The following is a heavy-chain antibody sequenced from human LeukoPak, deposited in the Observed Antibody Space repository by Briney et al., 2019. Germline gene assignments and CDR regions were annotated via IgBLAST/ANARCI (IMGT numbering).Heavy chain of an antibody. CDR1: GFTFSSYA. CDR2: ISGSGGST. V-gene: IGHV3-23*01. J-gene: IGHJ4*02. Sequence: GGSLRHSCAASGFTFSSYAMSWVRQAPGKGLEWVSAISGSGGSTYYADSVKGRFTISRDNSKNTLYLQMNSLRAEDTAVYYCAKEGDIVLMVYAPVDFDYWGQGTLVTVSS. D-gene: IGHD2-8*01. CDR3: AKEGDIVLMVYAPVDFDY.